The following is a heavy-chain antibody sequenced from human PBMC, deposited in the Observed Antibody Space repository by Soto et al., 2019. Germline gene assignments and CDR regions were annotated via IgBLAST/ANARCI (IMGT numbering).Heavy chain of an antibody. D-gene: IGHD4-17*01. V-gene: IGHV4-59*01. CDR1: GSSISGYY. CDR2: IYYSGST. Sequence: SETLSLTCIVSGSSISGYYWSWIRQPPGKGLEWIGNIYYSGSTNYNPSRKSRVTISVDTSKNQFSLKLNSVTAADTAVYYCARVGGYSGDYPNFDYWGQGTLVTVSS. CDR3: ARVGGYSGDYPNFDY. J-gene: IGHJ4*02.